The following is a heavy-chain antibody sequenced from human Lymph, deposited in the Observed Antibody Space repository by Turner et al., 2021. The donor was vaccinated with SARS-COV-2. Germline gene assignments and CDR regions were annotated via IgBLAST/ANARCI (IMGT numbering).Heavy chain of an antibody. CDR1: GFTFSSYG. J-gene: IGHJ6*02. CDR2: IWCDGSKK. D-gene: IGHD6-13*01. V-gene: IGHV3-33*01. Sequence: QVQLVESGGGVVQPGRSLRLSCAASGFTFSSYGMHWVRPAPGKGLEWVEVIWCDGSKKYYADSVKGRFTISRDNSNSTLYLQMNSLRAEDTAVYFCARGSAGGDVWGQGTTVTGSS. CDR3: ARGSAGGDV.